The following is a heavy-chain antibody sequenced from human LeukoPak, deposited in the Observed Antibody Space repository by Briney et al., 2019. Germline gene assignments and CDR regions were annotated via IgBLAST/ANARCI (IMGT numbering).Heavy chain of an antibody. D-gene: IGHD3-10*02. CDR3: ARSTGTTMFIDY. V-gene: IGHV4-59*01. Sequence: SETLSLTCTVSGGSISPYYWSWIRQPPGKGLEWLGYIYYSGNTDYNPSLKSRVAISVDTSKNQFSLKLSSVTAADTAVYYCARSTGTTMFIDYWGQGSLVTVSS. CDR1: GGSISPYY. J-gene: IGHJ4*02. CDR2: IYYSGNT.